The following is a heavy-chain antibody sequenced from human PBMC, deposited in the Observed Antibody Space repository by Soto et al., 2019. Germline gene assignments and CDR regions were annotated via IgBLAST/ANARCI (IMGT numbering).Heavy chain of an antibody. CDR2: TYYKSKWNN. CDR1: GDNVSRDTAS. V-gene: IGHV6-1*01. J-gene: IGHJ6*02. CDR3: VGVTLFRGIDV. Sequence: SQTHPITCAISGDNVSRDTASWNCKRQSPSRGLEWLGRTYYKSKWNNDYALSVKSRITISPDTSQNQFSLDLDSVTPEDTAVYYCVGVTLFRGIDVWGQGTLVTVSS. D-gene: IGHD3-10*01.